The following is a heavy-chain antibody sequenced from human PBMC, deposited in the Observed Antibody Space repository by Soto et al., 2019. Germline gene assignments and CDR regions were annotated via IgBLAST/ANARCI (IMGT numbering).Heavy chain of an antibody. D-gene: IGHD3-9*01. Sequence: EVQLVESGGGLVKPGGSLRLSCAASGFTFSSYSMNWVRQAPGKGLEWVSSISSSSSYIYYADSVKGRFTISRDNAKNSLYLQMNSLRAEATAVYYCAKPSILTGYSRGPFDYWGQGTLVTVSS. J-gene: IGHJ4*02. CDR3: AKPSILTGYSRGPFDY. V-gene: IGHV3-21*01. CDR1: GFTFSSYS. CDR2: ISSSSSYI.